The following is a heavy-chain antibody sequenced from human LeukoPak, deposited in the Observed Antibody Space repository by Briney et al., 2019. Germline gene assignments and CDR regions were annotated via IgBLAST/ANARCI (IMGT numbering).Heavy chain of an antibody. CDR3: ARSPAGICSGGSCLDN. D-gene: IGHD2-15*01. J-gene: IGHJ4*02. CDR1: GGSVTSGSYY. Sequence: SETLSLTCTVSGGSVTSGSYYWSWIRQPPGKGLEWIGYMYYSGSTNYNPPLKSRVTISIDTSRIQFSLKLSSVTAADTAVYYCARSPAGICSGGSCLDNWGQGILVTVSS. V-gene: IGHV4-61*01. CDR2: MYYSGST.